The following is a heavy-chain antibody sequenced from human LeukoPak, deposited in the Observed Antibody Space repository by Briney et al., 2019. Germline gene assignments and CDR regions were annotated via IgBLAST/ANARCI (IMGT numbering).Heavy chain of an antibody. CDR2: INSDGSST. D-gene: IGHD3-3*01. V-gene: IGHV3-74*01. CDR3: ASRPRLPKIFGELDP. J-gene: IGHJ5*02. Sequence: PGGSLRLSCAASGFTFSSYWMHWVRQAPGKGLVWVSRINSDGSSTSYADSVKGRFTISRDNAKNTLYLQMNSLRAEDTAVYYCASRPRLPKIFGELDPWGQGTLVTVSS. CDR1: GFTFSSYW.